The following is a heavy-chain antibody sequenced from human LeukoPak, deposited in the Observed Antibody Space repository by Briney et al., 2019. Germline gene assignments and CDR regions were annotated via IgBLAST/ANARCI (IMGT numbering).Heavy chain of an antibody. V-gene: IGHV3-20*04. CDR2: IDRNGDST. D-gene: IGHD1-7*01. CDR3: ARDLSLSFNWNYYYFDY. CDR1: GFTFDNYG. J-gene: IGHJ4*02. Sequence: GGSLRLSCAASGFTFDNYGMSWVRQAPGKGLEWVSGIDRNGDSTGYADSVEGRFTISRDNAKNSLYLQMNSLRAEDTAVYYCARDLSLSFNWNYYYFDYWGQGTLVTVSS.